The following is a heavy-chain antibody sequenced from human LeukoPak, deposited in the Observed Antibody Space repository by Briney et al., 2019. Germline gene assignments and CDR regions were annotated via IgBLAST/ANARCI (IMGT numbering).Heavy chain of an antibody. D-gene: IGHD3-22*01. CDR2: IDTKTGNP. CDR1: GYTFSSCA. Sequence: ASVKVSCKASGYTFSSCAINWVRQTPGQGLEYMGWIDTKTGNPTYAQGFTGRFVFSLDTSVSTAYLQISSLKAEDTAVYYCAIHPSDSSGYFSYWGQGALVTVSS. J-gene: IGHJ4*02. CDR3: AIHPSDSSGYFSY. V-gene: IGHV7-4-1*02.